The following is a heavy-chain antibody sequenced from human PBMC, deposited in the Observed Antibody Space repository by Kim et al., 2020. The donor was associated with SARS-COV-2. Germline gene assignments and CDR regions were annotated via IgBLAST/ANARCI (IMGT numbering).Heavy chain of an antibody. J-gene: IGHJ2*01. CDR3: ARGGALGLWYFDL. D-gene: IGHD3-16*01. CDR2: INWNGGAT. Sequence: GGSLRLSCAASGFTFDDYDMNWVRQAPGMGLQWISGINWNGGATGYADSVKGRFSISRDNANNLLYLQMDSLRGEDTAQYYCARGGALGLWYFDLWGRGTLVTVSS. V-gene: IGHV3-20*04. CDR1: GFTFDDYD.